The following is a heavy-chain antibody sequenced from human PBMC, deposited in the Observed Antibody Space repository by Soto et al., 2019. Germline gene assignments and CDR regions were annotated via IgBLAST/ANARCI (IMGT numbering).Heavy chain of an antibody. Sequence: EVQLVESGGGLVQPGGSLRLSCEGSGFTFSNYWMNWVRQAPGKGLEWVANIKQDGSEKNYVDSVKGRFTISRDNAKNSLYLQINSQRVEDTTVYYCVVTTSTFGIWGQVAMVTVSS. CDR2: IKQDGSEK. CDR3: VVTTSTFGI. J-gene: IGHJ3*02. CDR1: GFTFSNYW. D-gene: IGHD2-21*02. V-gene: IGHV3-7*05.